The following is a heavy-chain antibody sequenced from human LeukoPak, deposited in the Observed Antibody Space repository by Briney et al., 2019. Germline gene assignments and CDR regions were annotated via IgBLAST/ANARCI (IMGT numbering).Heavy chain of an antibody. J-gene: IGHJ3*02. D-gene: IGHD3-22*01. V-gene: IGHV4-59*01. CDR2: IYKNGGT. CDR1: GGSISNYY. Sequence: NPSETLSLTCTVSGGSISNYYSTWIRQSPGKGLEWIGYIYKNGGTNYNPSLKSRVTISVDTSKNQFSLKLSSVTAADTAMYYCATDRDNYYDSTGYTRPDGFDIWGQGIMVTVSS. CDR3: ATDRDNYYDSTGYTRPDGFDI.